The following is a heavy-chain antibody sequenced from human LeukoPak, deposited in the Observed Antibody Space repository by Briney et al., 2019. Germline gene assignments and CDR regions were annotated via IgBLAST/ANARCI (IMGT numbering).Heavy chain of an antibody. CDR1: GFTFTSYA. J-gene: IGHJ5*02. V-gene: IGHV3-23*01. Sequence: PGGSLRLSCAASGFTFTSYAMRWVRQAPGKGLEWVSGISGHGDSTYYADSVRGRFTIARDNSKNMVHLQMKSLRTEDTAVYYCTKGYSETSAFSWGQGTLVTVSS. CDR3: TKGYSETSAFS. D-gene: IGHD5-12*01. CDR2: ISGHGDST.